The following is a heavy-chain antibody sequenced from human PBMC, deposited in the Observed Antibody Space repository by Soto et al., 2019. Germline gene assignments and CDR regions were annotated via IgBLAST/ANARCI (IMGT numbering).Heavy chain of an antibody. CDR3: ARGWFGPDV. Sequence: EVQLVESGGGLVQPGGSLRLSCAASGFTLSGRSMHWVRQAPGKGLVWVSGIDNAGTDSTYADSMKGRFTSSRDNAKNMLYLQMNSLTVEDTAVYYCARGWFGPDVWGKGTTVTVSS. V-gene: IGHV3-74*01. CDR1: GFTLSGRS. D-gene: IGHD3-10*01. CDR2: IDNAGTDS. J-gene: IGHJ6*04.